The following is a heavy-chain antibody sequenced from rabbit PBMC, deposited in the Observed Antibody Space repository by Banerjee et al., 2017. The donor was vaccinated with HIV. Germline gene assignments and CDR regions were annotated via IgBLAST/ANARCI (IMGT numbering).Heavy chain of an antibody. D-gene: IGHD8-1*01. CDR2: IYNGDGST. CDR3: ARDEGGIDYYFSL. J-gene: IGHJ4*01. CDR1: GFDFSSNA. V-gene: IGHV1S47*01. Sequence: QEQLVESGGGLVQPEGSLTLTCKASGFDFSSNAMCWVRQAPGKGPEWIACIYNGDGSTYYANWVNGRFTISRSTSLKTVTLQMTSLTAADTATYFCARDEGGIDYYFSLWGPGTLVTVS.